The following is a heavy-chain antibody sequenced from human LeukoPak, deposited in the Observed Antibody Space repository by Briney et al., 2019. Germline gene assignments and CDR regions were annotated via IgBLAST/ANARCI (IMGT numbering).Heavy chain of an antibody. J-gene: IGHJ4*02. Sequence: PGGSLRLSCAASGFIFGDYSMNWVRQAPGKGLEWTSYISGGSSDLHYADSVKGRFTISRDNAKNSLYLQMNSLRDEDTAVYYCVRDPIRRFDYWGQGALVTVSS. CDR1: GFIFGDYS. CDR3: VRDPIRRFDY. CDR2: ISGGSSDL. V-gene: IGHV3-48*02.